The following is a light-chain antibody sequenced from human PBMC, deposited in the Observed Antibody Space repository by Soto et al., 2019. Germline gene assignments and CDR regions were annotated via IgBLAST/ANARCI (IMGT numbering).Light chain of an antibody. Sequence: ESVLTQSPGTLSFSPGERATLSCSASQSVCSSYLAWYQQKPVQAPRLLIYGASSRATGIPDRFSGSGSGTDFTLTISRLEPEDFAVYYCQQYGSSPSTFGGGTKVDIK. CDR2: GAS. CDR3: QQYGSSPST. V-gene: IGKV3-20*01. J-gene: IGKJ4*01. CDR1: QSVCSSY.